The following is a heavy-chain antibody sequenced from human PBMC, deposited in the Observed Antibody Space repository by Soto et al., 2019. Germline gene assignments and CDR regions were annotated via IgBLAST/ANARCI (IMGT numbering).Heavy chain of an antibody. D-gene: IGHD4-17*01. CDR2: ISGSGDKI. Sequence: GXLRLSCASSGFXFSTYALSWVRQAQGKGLEWVSAISGSGDKIFYADSVKGRFTISRDSSTTTLQLNSLRTEDTGVYYCARPRGYGVSDAYDIWGQGAMVTVS. V-gene: IGHV3-23*01. J-gene: IGHJ3*02. CDR1: GFXFSTYA. CDR3: ARPRGYGVSDAYDI.